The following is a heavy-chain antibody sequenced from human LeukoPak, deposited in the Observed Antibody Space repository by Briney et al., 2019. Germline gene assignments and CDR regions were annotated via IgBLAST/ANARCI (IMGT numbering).Heavy chain of an antibody. D-gene: IGHD2-8*01. J-gene: IGHJ3*01. V-gene: IGHV3-48*04. CDR2: INSNGEGV. Sequence: PGGYLRLSCVGSPYTFRSYNMNWFRQSPGKGRGWLSYINSNGEGVYSADSVKGRFTISRDDAKNSLYLLMTSLTVEYTALYYCATDDFTNCVPWWGQGPVVTVSS. CDR3: ATDDFTNCVPW. CDR1: PYTFRSYN.